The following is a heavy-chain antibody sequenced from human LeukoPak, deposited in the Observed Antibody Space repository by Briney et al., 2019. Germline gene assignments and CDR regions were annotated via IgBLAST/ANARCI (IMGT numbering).Heavy chain of an antibody. CDR1: GGSISSSSYY. D-gene: IGHD6-19*01. V-gene: IGHV4-39*02. J-gene: IGHJ4*02. CDR3: AKDLLKPLFRSSGPPFFDY. Sequence: SETLSLTCTVSGGSISSSSYYWGWIRQPPGKGLEWIGSIYYSGSTYYNPSLKSRVTISVDTSKNQFSLKLSSVTAADTAVYYCAKDLLKPLFRSSGPPFFDYWGQGTLVTVSS. CDR2: IYYSGST.